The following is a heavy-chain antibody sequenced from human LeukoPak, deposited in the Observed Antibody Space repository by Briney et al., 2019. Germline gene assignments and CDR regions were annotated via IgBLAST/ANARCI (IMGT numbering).Heavy chain of an antibody. D-gene: IGHD1-26*01. CDR1: GFTFSDYY. J-gene: IGHJ6*03. CDR3: ASEEVGATTFAYYYMDV. V-gene: IGHV3-11*04. CDR2: ISSSGSTI. Sequence: PGGSLRLSCAASGFTFSDYYMSWIRQAPGKGLEWVSYISSSGSTIYYADSVKGRFTISRDNAKNSLYLQMNSLRAEDTAVYYCASEEVGATTFAYYYMDVWGKGTTVTVSS.